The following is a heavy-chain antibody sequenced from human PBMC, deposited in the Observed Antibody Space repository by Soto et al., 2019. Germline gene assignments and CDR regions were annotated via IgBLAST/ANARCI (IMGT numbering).Heavy chain of an antibody. CDR3: GRDLGSGRADV. V-gene: IGHV5-10-1*01. Sequence: GESLAISCQTSEALLNKYWFTWGRQMPGRGLEWVGRIDPSDSYTTYNPSLKGHVILSVDKSRNTAYVQWTSLRASDTAMYFCGRDLGSGRADVWGQGTLVTVAS. CDR1: EALLNKYW. D-gene: IGHD1-26*01. J-gene: IGHJ1*01. CDR2: IDPSDSYT.